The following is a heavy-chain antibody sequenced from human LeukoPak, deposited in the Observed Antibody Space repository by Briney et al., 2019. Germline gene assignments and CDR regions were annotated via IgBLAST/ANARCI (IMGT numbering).Heavy chain of an antibody. V-gene: IGHV3-30-3*02. CDR3: AKTSRGNSGYDSPFDY. CDR2: ISFDGSNK. J-gene: IGHJ4*02. D-gene: IGHD5-12*01. Sequence: GGSLRLSCAASGFTFSSCAMHWVRQAPGKGLEWVAVISFDGSNKYYADSVKGRFTISRDNSKNTLYLQMNSLRAEDTAIYYCAKTSRGNSGYDSPFDYWGRGTLVTVSS. CDR1: GFTFSSCA.